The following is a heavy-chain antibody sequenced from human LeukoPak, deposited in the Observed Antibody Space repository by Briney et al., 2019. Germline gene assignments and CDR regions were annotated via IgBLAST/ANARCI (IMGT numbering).Heavy chain of an antibody. J-gene: IGHJ4*02. CDR3: AALYGDYTDFDY. CDR2: IYYSGST. Sequence: SETLSLTCTVSGGSISSYYWNWIRQPPGKGLEWIAYIYYSGSTNYNPSLKSRVTISVDTSKNQFSLKLSSVTAADTAVYYCAALYGDYTDFDYWGQGTLVTVSS. D-gene: IGHD4-17*01. V-gene: IGHV4-59*01. CDR1: GGSISSYY.